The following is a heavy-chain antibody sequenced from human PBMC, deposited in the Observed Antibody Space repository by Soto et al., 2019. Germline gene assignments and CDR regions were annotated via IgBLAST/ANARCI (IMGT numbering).Heavy chain of an antibody. CDR1: GGSFSGYY. J-gene: IGHJ4*02. CDR3: ARLTIRYYDFWSGYYRYFDY. D-gene: IGHD3-3*01. CDR2: INHSGSI. V-gene: IGHV4-34*01. Sequence: SETLYLTCGAYGGSFSGYYWSSIRPTSGKVLEWIGEINHSGSINYNPSLKSRVTISVDTTKNQFSLKLSSVTAADTAVYYCARLTIRYYDFWSGYYRYFDYWGQGTLVTVSS.